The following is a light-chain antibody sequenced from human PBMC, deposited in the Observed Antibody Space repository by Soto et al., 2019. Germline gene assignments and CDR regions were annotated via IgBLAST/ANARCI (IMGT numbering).Light chain of an antibody. Sequence: EIELTQSPATLSLSPGERDALYCRASQSVSSYLAWYQQKPGQAPRLLIYDASNRATGIPARFSASGSGTDFTLTTSSLEPEDAAVYYCQQRHMWPITFAQGTRLKI. CDR2: DAS. J-gene: IGKJ5*01. CDR3: QQRHMWPIT. V-gene: IGKV3-11*01. CDR1: QSVSSY.